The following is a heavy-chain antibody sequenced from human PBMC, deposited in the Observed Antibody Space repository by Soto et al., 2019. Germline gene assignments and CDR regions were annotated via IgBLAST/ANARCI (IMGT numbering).Heavy chain of an antibody. CDR3: AIDVNGGFCGA. J-gene: IGHJ5*02. CDR1: GFTFSSYS. V-gene: IGHV3-21*01. D-gene: IGHD2-21*01. CDR2: ISSRNNDM. Sequence: EVQLVESGGGLVKPGGSLRLSCAASGFTFSSYSMNWVRQAPGKGLEWVSTISSRNNDMYYVDSVKGRFTISRDNARNSVYLQRNSLRADDTAVYYCAIDVNGGFCGAWGQGTLVTVSS.